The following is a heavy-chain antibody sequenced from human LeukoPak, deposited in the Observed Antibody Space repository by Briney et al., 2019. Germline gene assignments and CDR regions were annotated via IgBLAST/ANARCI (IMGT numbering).Heavy chain of an antibody. J-gene: IGHJ4*02. Sequence: GGSLRLSCAASGFNFNKIAMHWVRQAPGKGLEWVAFIRYDGSNKYYADSVKGRFTISRDNSKNTLYLQMNSLRAEDTAVYYCAKDRNYGGYFDYWGQGTLVTVSS. CDR1: GFNFNKIA. CDR2: IRYDGSNK. D-gene: IGHD4-23*01. V-gene: IGHV3-30*02. CDR3: AKDRNYGGYFDY.